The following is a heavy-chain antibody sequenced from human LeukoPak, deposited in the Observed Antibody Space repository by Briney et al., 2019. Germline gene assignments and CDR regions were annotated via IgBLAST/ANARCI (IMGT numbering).Heavy chain of an antibody. CDR2: IYYSGST. D-gene: IGHD4-23*01. Sequence: SETLSLTCTVSGYSISSGYYWGWIRQPPGKGLEWIGSIYYSGSTYYNPSLKSRVTISVDTSKNQFSLKLSSVTAADTAVYYCARSADYGGNSGSAAFDPWGRGTLVTVSS. J-gene: IGHJ5*02. CDR1: GYSISSGYY. V-gene: IGHV4-38-2*02. CDR3: ARSADYGGNSGSAAFDP.